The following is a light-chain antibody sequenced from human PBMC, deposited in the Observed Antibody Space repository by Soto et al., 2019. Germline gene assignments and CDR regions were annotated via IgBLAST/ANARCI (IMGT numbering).Light chain of an antibody. Sequence: QAVVTQPPSVSGTPGQRVTISCSGSNSNIGSNTVHWYQQFPGTAPKLLIYSNNLRPSGVPDRFSGSKSGTSASLAISGLQSEDEADYYCAAWDDSLNGVFGGGTKLTVL. CDR1: NSNIGSNT. V-gene: IGLV1-44*01. CDR3: AAWDDSLNGV. J-gene: IGLJ3*02. CDR2: SNN.